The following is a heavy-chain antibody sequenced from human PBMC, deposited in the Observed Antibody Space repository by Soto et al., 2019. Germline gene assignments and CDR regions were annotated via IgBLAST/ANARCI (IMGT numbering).Heavy chain of an antibody. CDR1: GYTFTSYG. V-gene: IGHV1-18*01. D-gene: IGHD3-3*01. CDR2: ISAYNGNT. Sequence: ASVKVSCKASGYTFTSYGISWVRQAPGQGLEWMGWISAYNGNTNYAQKLQGRVTMTTDTSTSTAYMELRSLRSDDTAVNYCARVGYDFWSGYYSNFDYWGQGTLVTVSS. CDR3: ARVGYDFWSGYYSNFDY. J-gene: IGHJ4*02.